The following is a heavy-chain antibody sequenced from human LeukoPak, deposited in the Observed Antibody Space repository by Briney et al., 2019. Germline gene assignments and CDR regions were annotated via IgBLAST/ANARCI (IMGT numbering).Heavy chain of an antibody. J-gene: IGHJ3*02. CDR3: ARDTSPASRSIYFDALGM. D-gene: IGHD3-3*02. CDR2: INHDGSKK. CDR1: AFTFRSDW. V-gene: IGHV3-7*01. Sequence: PGGSLRLSCATSAFTFRSDWMTWVRQAPGKGREWVANINHDGSKKHYVDSVKGRFTISRDNTENSLFLQLNSLRAEDTAMYYCARDTSPASRSIYFDALGMWGQGTMVTVSS.